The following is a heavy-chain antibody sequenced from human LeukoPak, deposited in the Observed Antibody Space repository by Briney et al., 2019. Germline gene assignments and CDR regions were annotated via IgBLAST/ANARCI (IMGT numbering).Heavy chain of an antibody. CDR2: IYSGGST. CDR1: GFTVSSNY. J-gene: IGHJ4*02. Sequence: GGSLRLSCAASGFTVSSNYMSWVRQAPGKGLEWVSVIYSGGSTYYADSVKGRFTISRDNSKNTLYLQMNSLRAEDTAVYYCARGSARGEAYFDYWGQGTLVTVSS. V-gene: IGHV3-66*01. D-gene: IGHD3-10*01. CDR3: ARGSARGEAYFDY.